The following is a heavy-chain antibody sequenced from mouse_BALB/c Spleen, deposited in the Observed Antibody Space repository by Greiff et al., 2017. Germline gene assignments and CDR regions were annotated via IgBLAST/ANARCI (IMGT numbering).Heavy chain of an antibody. CDR3: ARPPYDYDDYFDY. CDR1: GFTFSSYA. V-gene: IGHV5-9-3*01. CDR2: ISSGGSYT. Sequence: EVKLVESGGGLVKPGGSLKLSCAASGFTFSSYAMSWVRQTPEKRLEWVATISSGGSYTYYPDSVKGRFTISRDNAKNTLYLQMSSLRSEDTAMYYCARPPYDYDDYFDYWGQGTTLTVSS. J-gene: IGHJ2*01. D-gene: IGHD2-4*01.